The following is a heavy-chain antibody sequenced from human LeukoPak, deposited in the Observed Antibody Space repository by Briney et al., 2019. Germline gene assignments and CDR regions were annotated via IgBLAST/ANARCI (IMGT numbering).Heavy chain of an antibody. CDR1: GFTFSTYS. V-gene: IGHV3-21*01. CDR3: ARGWIELWPYTFDY. CDR2: ISSSDTYI. Sequence: GGSLRLSCAASGFTFSTYSMNWVRQAPGKGLEWVSSISSSDTYIYYADSVKGRFAISRDNSRNTLYLQVNSLRAEDTAVYYCARGWIELWPYTFDYWGQGSLVIVSS. J-gene: IGHJ4*02. D-gene: IGHD5-18*01.